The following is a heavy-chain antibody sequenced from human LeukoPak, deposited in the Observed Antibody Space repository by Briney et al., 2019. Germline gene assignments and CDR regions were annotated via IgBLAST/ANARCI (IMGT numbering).Heavy chain of an antibody. CDR1: GGSISSYY. D-gene: IGHD5-12*01. CDR2: IYYSGST. CDR3: ARGSSGYADGIFDY. J-gene: IGHJ4*02. Sequence: SETLSLTCTVSGGSISSYYWSWIRQPPGKGLEWIGYIYYSGSTNYNPSLKSRVTISVDTPKNQFSLKLSSVTAADTAVYYCARGSSGYADGIFDYWGQGTLVTVSS. V-gene: IGHV4-59*01.